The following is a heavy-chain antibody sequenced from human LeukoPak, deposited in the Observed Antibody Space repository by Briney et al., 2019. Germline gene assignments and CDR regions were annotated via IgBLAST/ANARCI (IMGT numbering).Heavy chain of an antibody. CDR2: ISSNGGST. CDR3: ATSSQGAFDI. V-gene: IGHV3-64*01. Sequence: GGSLRLSCAASGFTFSSYAMHWVRQAPGKGLGYVSAISSNGGSTYYANSVKGRFTISRDNSKNTLYLQMGSLRAEDMAVYYCATSSQGAFDIWGQGTMVTVSS. CDR1: GFTFSSYA. J-gene: IGHJ3*02.